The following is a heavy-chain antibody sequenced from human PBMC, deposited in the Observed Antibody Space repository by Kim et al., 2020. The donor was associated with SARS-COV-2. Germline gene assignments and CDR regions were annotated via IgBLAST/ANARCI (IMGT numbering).Heavy chain of an antibody. D-gene: IGHD1-1*01. V-gene: IGHV3-73*01. J-gene: IGHJ6*02. Sequence: GGSLRLSCAASGFTFSDSSMHWVRQPSGKGLEWVGRIKNKANNYATTYAASVKGRFTISRDDSKNTAYLQMSSLKTEDTPVYYCTSFANDSPVWGQGTTVTVSS. CDR3: TSFANDSPV. CDR1: GFTFSDSS. CDR2: IKNKANNYAT.